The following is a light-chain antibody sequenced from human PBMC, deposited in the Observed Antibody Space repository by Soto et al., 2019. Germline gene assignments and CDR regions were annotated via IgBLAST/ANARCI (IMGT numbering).Light chain of an antibody. CDR1: HGISSW. Sequence: DIQMTQSPSSVSASVGDRVTITCRASHGISSWLAWYQQKPGKDPKLLIYAASRLQSGVPSRFSGSESGADFTLTISSLQPEDVATYYCQQTNNFTYTFGQGTKLEIK. CDR2: AAS. J-gene: IGKJ2*01. CDR3: QQTNNFTYT. V-gene: IGKV1-12*01.